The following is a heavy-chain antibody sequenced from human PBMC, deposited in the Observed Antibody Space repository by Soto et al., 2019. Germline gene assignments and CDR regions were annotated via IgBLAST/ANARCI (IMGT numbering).Heavy chain of an antibody. D-gene: IGHD3-10*01. J-gene: IGHJ4*02. CDR3: ATSYGSGYRAFDY. CDR2: VNPILSMS. Sequence: QVQLVQSGAELKKPGSSVKVSCKASGDTFSFYTINWVRQAPGLGLEWMGRVNPILSMSNYAQKFQGRGTMTADKSTSTAYMELRSLRSEDTAFYYCATSYGSGYRAFDYWGQGDLVTVSS. CDR1: GDTFSFYT. V-gene: IGHV1-69*02.